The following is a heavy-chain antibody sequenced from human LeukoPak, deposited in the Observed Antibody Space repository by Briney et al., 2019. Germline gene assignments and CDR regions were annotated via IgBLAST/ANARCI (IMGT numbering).Heavy chain of an antibody. CDR1: RFTFSSYG. CDR2: ISGSGGST. CDR3: AKYPSYYYDSSGDYFHY. Sequence: PGGSLRLSCAASRFTFSSYGMSWVRQVPGKGLEWVSAISGSGGSTYYADSVKGRSTISRDNSKNTLYLQLNSLRAEDTAVYYCAKYPSYYYDSSGDYFHYWGQGTLVTVSS. D-gene: IGHD3-22*01. J-gene: IGHJ4*02. V-gene: IGHV3-23*01.